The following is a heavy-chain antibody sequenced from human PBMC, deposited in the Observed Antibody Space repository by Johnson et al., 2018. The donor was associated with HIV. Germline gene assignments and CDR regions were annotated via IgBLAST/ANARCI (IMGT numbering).Heavy chain of an antibody. CDR2: LSYDASNN. Sequence: QVQLVESGGGVVQPGRSLRLSCTSSAFTFSGYAMHWVRQAPGKGLEWVSALSYDASNNYYADSVKGRFTISRDNSRSTVYLHMINLRADDTALYYCAREISRYYYDYAAFDLWGQGTTVTVSS. D-gene: IGHD3-22*01. CDR3: AREISRYYYDYAAFDL. V-gene: IGHV3-30*04. CDR1: AFTFSGYA. J-gene: IGHJ3*01.